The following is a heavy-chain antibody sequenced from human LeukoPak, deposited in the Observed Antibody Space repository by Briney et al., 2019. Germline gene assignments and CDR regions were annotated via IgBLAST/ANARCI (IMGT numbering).Heavy chain of an antibody. Sequence: GASLKISCKCSGYSFTNYWIGWVRQMPGKGPEWMGIIYPGDSDTRYSPSFQGQVTISADKSISTAYLQWSSLKASDTAMYYCARHLRLWQNWFDPWGQGTLVTVSS. D-gene: IGHD5-18*01. CDR1: GYSFTNYW. J-gene: IGHJ5*02. V-gene: IGHV5-51*01. CDR3: ARHLRLWQNWFDP. CDR2: IYPGDSDT.